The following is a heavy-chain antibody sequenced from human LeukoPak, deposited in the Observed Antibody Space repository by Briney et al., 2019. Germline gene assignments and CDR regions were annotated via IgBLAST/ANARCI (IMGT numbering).Heavy chain of an antibody. Sequence: GVSLKISSRAFGYIFTTYWIGWVRPMSGKGLEWMGIIYSGDSEIRYSPSFQGQVTISVDKAISTAYLQWSSLKASDTAMYYCATTLYSGIYGDAFDIWGQGTMVTVSS. CDR2: IYSGDSEI. CDR1: GYIFTTYW. D-gene: IGHD1-26*01. J-gene: IGHJ3*02. V-gene: IGHV5-51*01. CDR3: ATTLYSGIYGDAFDI.